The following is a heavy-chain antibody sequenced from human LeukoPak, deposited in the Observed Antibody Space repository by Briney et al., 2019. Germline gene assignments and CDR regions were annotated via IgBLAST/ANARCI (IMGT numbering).Heavy chain of an antibody. V-gene: IGHV4-31*03. CDR2: INYSGNI. Sequence: SETLSLTCTVSGGFISSGGYYWSWIRQHPGKGLEWIGYINYSGNIYYNPSLKSRVIISVDTSKNQFSLKLSSVTAADTAVYYCVRDGDYYDSSGSVRAFDIWGQGTMVTVSS. CDR1: GGFISSGGYY. D-gene: IGHD3-22*01. CDR3: VRDGDYYDSSGSVRAFDI. J-gene: IGHJ3*02.